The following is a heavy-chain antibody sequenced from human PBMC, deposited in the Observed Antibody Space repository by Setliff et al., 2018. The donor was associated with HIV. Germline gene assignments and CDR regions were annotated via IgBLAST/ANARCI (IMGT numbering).Heavy chain of an antibody. V-gene: IGHV5-51*01. CDR2: IYPGDSDT. D-gene: IGHD3-9*01. CDR3: ARQRDYDILTGRNDAFDI. CDR1: GYSFSIYW. J-gene: IGHJ3*02. Sequence: GESLKISCKGSGYSFSIYWIGWVRQMPGKGLEWMGNIYPGDSDTRYSPSFQDQVTISADKSISTAYLQWSSLKASDTAMYYCARQRDYDILTGRNDAFDIWGQGTMVTVSS.